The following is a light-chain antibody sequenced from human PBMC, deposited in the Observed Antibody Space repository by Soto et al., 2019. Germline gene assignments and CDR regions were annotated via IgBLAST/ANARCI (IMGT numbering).Light chain of an antibody. CDR3: AAWDDSLNGVV. J-gene: IGLJ2*01. Sequence: QLVLTQPPSASGTPGQRVTITCSGSSSNIGSNTVNWYQQLPGTAPKLLIYSNNQRPSGVPDRFSGSKSGTSASLAISGLQSADEADYYCAAWDDSLNGVVFGGGTKLTVL. V-gene: IGLV1-44*01. CDR2: SNN. CDR1: SSNIGSNT.